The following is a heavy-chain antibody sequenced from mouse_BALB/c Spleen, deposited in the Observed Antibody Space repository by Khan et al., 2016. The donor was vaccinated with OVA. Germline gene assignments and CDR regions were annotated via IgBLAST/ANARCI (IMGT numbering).Heavy chain of an antibody. Sequence: QIQLVQSGPGLVQPSQSLSITCTVSGFSLTSYGVHWVRQSPGKGLEWLGVIWRGGSTDYNEAFMSRLSITKDNSKSQVFFKMNSLQADDTAIDYCAKKITTVDYYARDYWGQGTSVTVSS. CDR3: AKKITTVDYYARDY. V-gene: IGHV2-5*01. CDR2: IWRGGST. D-gene: IGHD1-1*01. CDR1: GFSLTSYG. J-gene: IGHJ4*01.